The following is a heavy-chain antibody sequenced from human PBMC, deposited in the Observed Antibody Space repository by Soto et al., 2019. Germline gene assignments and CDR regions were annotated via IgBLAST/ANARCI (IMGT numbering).Heavy chain of an antibody. V-gene: IGHV3-74*03. CDR1: GFTRSDYW. CDR2: ISVDGRDT. Sequence: VGSLRLSWAASGFTRSDYWMHWVRQVPGKGLLWVSRISVDGRDTTYVDSVKGRFTISRDNAKNTLYLQMDSLRAEDTAVYYCVRAPEQRPIDYWGHGSLLTVSS. J-gene: IGHJ4*01. CDR3: VRAPEQRPIDY. D-gene: IGHD6-19*01.